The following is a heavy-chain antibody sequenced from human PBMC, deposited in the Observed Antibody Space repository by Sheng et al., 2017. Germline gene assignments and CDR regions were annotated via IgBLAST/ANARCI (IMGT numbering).Heavy chain of an antibody. J-gene: IGHJ6*03. CDR1: GFTFSNYA. D-gene: IGHD1-7*01. CDR2: ISGSADST. V-gene: IGHV3-23*01. Sequence: EVQLLESGGGLVQPGGSLRLSCAASGFTFSNYAMSWVRQAPGKGLEWVSSISGSADSTYYADAVKGRFTVSRDNSKYTLYLQMNSLRAEDTALYYCAKKGGMELPNYYMGVWGQGTTVTVSS. CDR3: AKKGGMELPNYYMGV.